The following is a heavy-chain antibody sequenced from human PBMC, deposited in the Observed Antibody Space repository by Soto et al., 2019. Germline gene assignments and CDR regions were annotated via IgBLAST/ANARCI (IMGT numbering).Heavy chain of an antibody. D-gene: IGHD6-13*01. Sequence: QVHLVESGGGVVQPGRSLRLSCAASGFTFSSYGMHWVRQAPGKGLEWVAVISYDGSNKYYADSVKGRFTISRDNSKNTLYLQMNSLRAEDTAVYYCAKDSAAAGNYYDGLDVWGQGTTVTVSS. CDR2: ISYDGSNK. J-gene: IGHJ6*02. CDR1: GFTFSSYG. V-gene: IGHV3-30*18. CDR3: AKDSAAAGNYYDGLDV.